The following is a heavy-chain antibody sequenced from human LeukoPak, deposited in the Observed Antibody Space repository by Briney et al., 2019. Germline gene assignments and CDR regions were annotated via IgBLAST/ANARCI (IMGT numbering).Heavy chain of an antibody. D-gene: IGHD2/OR15-2a*01. CDR2: IHLRDSDT. CDR3: ATALDGTFFWDY. CDR1: GSTFGTYW. J-gene: IGHJ4*02. Sequence: GESLKISCYLSGSTFGTYWIGWVRPLPGKGLEWIGIIHLRDSDTRYSPSFQGHIIISADGSISTAYLQWSSLRASDSAIYYCATALDGTFFWDYWTQGTLVTVSS. V-gene: IGHV5-51*01.